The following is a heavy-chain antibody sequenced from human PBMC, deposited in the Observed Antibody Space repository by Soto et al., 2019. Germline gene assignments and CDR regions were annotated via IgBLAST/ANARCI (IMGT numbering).Heavy chain of an antibody. J-gene: IGHJ4*02. Sequence: PSETLSLTCTVSGGSISSCSYYWGWIRQPPGKGLEWIGSIYYSGSTYYNPSLKSRVTISVDTSKNQFSLKLSSVTAADPAVYYCARTGPGPSYSSSWYPPRYFDYWGQGTLVTVSS. D-gene: IGHD6-13*01. CDR1: GGSISSCSYY. CDR3: ARTGPGPSYSSSWYPPRYFDY. V-gene: IGHV4-39*01. CDR2: IYYSGST.